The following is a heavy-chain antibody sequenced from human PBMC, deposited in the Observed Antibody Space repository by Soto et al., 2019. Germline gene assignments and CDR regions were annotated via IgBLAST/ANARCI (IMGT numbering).Heavy chain of an antibody. Sequence: SQTLSLTCAISGDSVSSNSVAWNWISQSPSRGLEWLGRTYYRSNWYYEYAVTVKSRISIYPDTSKNQFSLQLNSVTPEDTAVYYCAREWSAGWNDWGQGTLVTVAS. J-gene: IGHJ4*02. V-gene: IGHV6-1*01. CDR3: AREWSAGWND. CDR2: TYYRSNWYY. D-gene: IGHD1-1*01. CDR1: GDSVSSNSVA.